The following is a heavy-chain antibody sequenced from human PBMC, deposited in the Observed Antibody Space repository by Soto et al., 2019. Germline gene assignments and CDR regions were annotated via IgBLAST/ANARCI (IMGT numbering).Heavy chain of an antibody. V-gene: IGHV1-2*04. CDR3: AREWAAAVNYYYYYGMDV. D-gene: IGHD6-13*01. Sequence: QVQLVQSGAEVKKPGASVKVSCKASGYTFTGYYMHWVRQAPGQGLEWMGWINPNSGGTNYAQKFQGWVTMTRDTSIRTAYMEMRRLRSDDTAVYYCAREWAAAVNYYYYYGMDVWGQGTTVTGSS. J-gene: IGHJ6*02. CDR1: GYTFTGYY. CDR2: INPNSGGT.